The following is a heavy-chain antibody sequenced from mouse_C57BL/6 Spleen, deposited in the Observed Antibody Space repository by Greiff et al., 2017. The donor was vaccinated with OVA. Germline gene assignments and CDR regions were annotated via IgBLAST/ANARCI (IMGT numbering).Heavy chain of an antibody. CDR2: IHPNSGST. J-gene: IGHJ3*01. D-gene: IGHD1-1*01. V-gene: IGHV1-64*01. CDR1: GYTFTSYW. Sequence: QVQLQQPGAELVKPGASVKLSCKASGYTFTSYWMHWVKQRPGQGLEWIGMIHPNSGSTNYNEKFTSKATLTVDKSSSTAYMQLSSLTSEDSAVYYCAREGEDYSAWFAYWGQGTLVTVSA. CDR3: AREGEDYSAWFAY.